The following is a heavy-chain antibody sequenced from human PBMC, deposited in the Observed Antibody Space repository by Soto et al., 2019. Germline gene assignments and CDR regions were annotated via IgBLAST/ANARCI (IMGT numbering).Heavy chain of an antibody. Sequence: EVQLVESGGGLVQPGGSLKLSCAASGFTFSGSAMHWVRQASGKGLEWVGRIRSKANSYAPAYAASVKGRFTISRDDSNNTAYLQINSRKTEDTAVYYCTSRAESTLSYWGQGTLVPVSS. CDR2: IRSKANSYAP. D-gene: IGHD2-2*01. CDR1: GFTFSGSA. J-gene: IGHJ4*01. V-gene: IGHV3-73*02. CDR3: TSRAESTLSY.